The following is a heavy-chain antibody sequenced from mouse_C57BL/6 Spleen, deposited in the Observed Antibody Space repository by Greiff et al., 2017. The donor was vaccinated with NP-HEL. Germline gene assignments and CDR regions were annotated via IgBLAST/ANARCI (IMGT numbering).Heavy chain of an antibody. Sequence: EVQLVESGGGLVKPGGSLKLSCAASGFTFSDYGMHWVRQAPEKGLEWVAYISSGSSTIYYADTVKGRFTISRDNAKNTLFLQMTSLRSEDTAMYYCARTYYASGYAMDYWGQGTSVTVSS. CDR2: ISSGSSTI. CDR3: ARTYYASGYAMDY. D-gene: IGHD1-1*01. CDR1: GFTFSDYG. J-gene: IGHJ4*01. V-gene: IGHV5-17*01.